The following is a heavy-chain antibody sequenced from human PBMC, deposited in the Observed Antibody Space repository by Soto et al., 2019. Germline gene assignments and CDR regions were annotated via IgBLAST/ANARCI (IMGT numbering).Heavy chain of an antibody. J-gene: IGHJ6*03. Sequence: QVQLVQSGAEVKKPGSSVRLSCAASGATFNDYTFTWVRRAPGQGLEWMGRVIPLLDASNYAEKFQDRVTITADRSTSTVYMELSGLKSEDSAIYYCASGKSQMTQDRIGFYYYMDVWGKGTTVTVSS. D-gene: IGHD6-19*01. CDR2: VIPLLDAS. V-gene: IGHV1-69*08. CDR3: ASGKSQMTQDRIGFYYYMDV. CDR1: GATFNDYT.